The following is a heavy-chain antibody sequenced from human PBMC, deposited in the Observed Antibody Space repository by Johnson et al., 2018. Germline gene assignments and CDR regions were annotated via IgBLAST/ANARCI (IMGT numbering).Heavy chain of an antibody. J-gene: IGHJ6*02. CDR3: ARQYYYGSGSYDYYYGMDV. V-gene: IGHV4-59*01. D-gene: IGHD3-10*01. CDR2: IYYSGST. Sequence: QVQLQESGPGLVKPSETLSLTCTVSGGSISSYYWSWIRQPPGKGLAWIGYIYYSGSTNYNPSLKSRVTISVDTSKNQFSLKLSPVTAADTAVYYCARQYYYGSGSYDYYYGMDVWGQGTTVTVSS. CDR1: GGSISSYY.